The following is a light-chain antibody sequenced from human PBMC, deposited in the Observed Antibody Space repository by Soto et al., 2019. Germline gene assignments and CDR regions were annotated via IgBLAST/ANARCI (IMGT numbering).Light chain of an antibody. CDR2: EVS. V-gene: IGLV2-23*02. CDR1: SSDVGSYNL. J-gene: IGLJ1*01. Sequence: QSALTQPASVSGSPLQSITISCTGTSSDVGSYNLVSWYQQHPGKAPKLMIYEVSKRPSGVSNRFSGSKSGNTASLTISGLQAEDEADYYCCSYAGSSTFFYVFGTGTKVTVL. CDR3: CSYAGSSTFFYV.